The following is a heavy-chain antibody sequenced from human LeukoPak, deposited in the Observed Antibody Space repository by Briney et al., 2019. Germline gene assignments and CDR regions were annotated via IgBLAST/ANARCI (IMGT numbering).Heavy chain of an antibody. CDR1: GFTFSSYS. CDR3: ARYCSGGSCYHRDYYGMDV. CDR2: ISSSSSYI. D-gene: IGHD2-15*01. Sequence: PGGSLRLSCAASGFTFSSYSMNWVRQAPGKGLEWGSSISSSSSYIYYADSVKGRFTISRDNAKNSLYLQMNSLRAEDTAVYYCARYCSGGSCYHRDYYGMDVWGQGTTVTVSS. J-gene: IGHJ6*02. V-gene: IGHV3-21*01.